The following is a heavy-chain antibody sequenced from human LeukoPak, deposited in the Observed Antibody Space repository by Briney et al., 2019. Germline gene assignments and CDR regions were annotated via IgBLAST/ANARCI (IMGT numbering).Heavy chain of an antibody. D-gene: IGHD3-22*01. V-gene: IGHV3-11*01. J-gene: IGHJ4*02. CDR1: GFTFSDYY. CDR2: ISSSGRTI. CDR3: ARDRGEYYYDSSGYYPD. Sequence: GGSLRLSCAASGFTFSDYYMNWIRQAPGKGLEWISSISSSGRTIYYADSVKGRFTSSRDNAKNSLYLQMNSLRSDDTAVYYCARDRGEYYYDSSGYYPDWGQGTLVTVSS.